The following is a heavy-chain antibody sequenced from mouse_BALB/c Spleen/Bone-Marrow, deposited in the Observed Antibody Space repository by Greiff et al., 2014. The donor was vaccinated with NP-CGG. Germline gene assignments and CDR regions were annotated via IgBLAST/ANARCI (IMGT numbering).Heavy chain of an antibody. CDR1: GFSFTSYG. CDR2: IWADGST. Sequence: VQLQQSGPGLVAPSQSLSITCTVSGFSFTSYGVHWVRQPPGKGLEWLGVIWADGSTNYNSALMSRLSIRKDNSKSQVFLKMNSLQTDDTAMYYCARITTATGAMDYWGQGTSVTVSS. V-gene: IGHV2-9*02. D-gene: IGHD1-2*01. J-gene: IGHJ4*01. CDR3: ARITTATGAMDY.